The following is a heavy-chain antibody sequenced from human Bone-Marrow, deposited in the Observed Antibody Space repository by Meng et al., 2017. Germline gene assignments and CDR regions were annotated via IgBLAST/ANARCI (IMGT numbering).Heavy chain of an antibody. CDR1: GLTFSNYW. Sequence: GGSLRLSCEGSGLTFSNYWMSWVRQAPGKGLECVADIKQDGSDKKYVDSVKGRFTISRDNAKNSVYLQMNSLRAEDTALYYCAKERYYGMDVWGQGTTVTVSS. CDR3: AKERYYGMDV. J-gene: IGHJ6*02. CDR2: IKQDGSDK. V-gene: IGHV3-7*03.